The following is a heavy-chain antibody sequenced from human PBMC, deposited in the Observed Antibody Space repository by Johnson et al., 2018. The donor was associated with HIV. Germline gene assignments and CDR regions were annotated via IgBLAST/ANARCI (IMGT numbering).Heavy chain of an antibody. CDR1: GFTFSSYA. D-gene: IGHD3-3*01. CDR3: AKDAGNDFRGLDAFDI. CDR2: ISYDGSNK. V-gene: IGHV3-30-3*01. J-gene: IGHJ3*02. Sequence: QVQLVESGGGVVQPGRSLRLSCAASGFTFSSYAIHWVRQAPGKGLEWVAVISYDGSNKYYADSVKGRFTISRDNSKNTLYLQMNSLRAEDTAVYYCAKDAGNDFRGLDAFDIWGQGTKVTVSS.